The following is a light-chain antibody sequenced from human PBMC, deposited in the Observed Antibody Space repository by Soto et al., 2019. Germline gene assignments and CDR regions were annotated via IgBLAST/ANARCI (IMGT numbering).Light chain of an antibody. V-gene: IGKV1-39*01. CDR3: QQSYSTPRT. J-gene: IGKJ1*01. CDR2: GAS. CDR1: QSISSY. Sequence: DIQMTQSPSSLSASVGDRVTITCRASQSISSYLNWYQQKPGKAPKLLIYGASSLQSGVPSRFSGSGSGTAFTRTISSLQPEDFATYYCQQSYSTPRTFGQGTKVEIK.